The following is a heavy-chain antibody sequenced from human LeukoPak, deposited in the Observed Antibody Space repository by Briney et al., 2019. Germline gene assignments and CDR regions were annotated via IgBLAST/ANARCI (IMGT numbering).Heavy chain of an antibody. Sequence: GASVKVSCKASGYTFTSYGISWVRQAPGQGLEWMGWSSAYNGNTNYAQNLQARVTMTTDTSTSTAYMELRSLRSDDTAVYYCASLYYYGSGSYMVARWRQGTLVTVPP. CDR3: ASLYYYGSGSYMVAR. D-gene: IGHD3-10*01. J-gene: IGHJ5*02. CDR1: GYTFTSYG. V-gene: IGHV1-18*01. CDR2: SSAYNGNT.